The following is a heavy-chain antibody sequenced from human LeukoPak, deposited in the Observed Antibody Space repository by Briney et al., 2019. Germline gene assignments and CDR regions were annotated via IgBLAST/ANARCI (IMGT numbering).Heavy chain of an antibody. V-gene: IGHV3-7*01. CDR2: IKQDGSEK. CDR3: AKRGYDFWSGYSY. J-gene: IGHJ4*02. Sequence: PGGSLRLSCAASGFTFSSYWMSWVRQAPGKGLEWVANIKQDGSEKYYVDSVKGRFTISRDNAKNSLYLQMNSLRAEDTAVYYCAKRGYDFWSGYSYWGQGTLVTVCS. CDR1: GFTFSSYW. D-gene: IGHD3-3*01.